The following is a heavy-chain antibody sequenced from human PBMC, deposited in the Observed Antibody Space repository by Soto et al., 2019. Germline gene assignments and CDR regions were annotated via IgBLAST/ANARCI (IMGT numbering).Heavy chain of an antibody. CDR2: IHYSGST. D-gene: IGHD6-6*01. Sequence: PSETLSLTCTVSGDSISSYYWGWIRQPPGKGLEWIGYIHYSGSTNYNPPLKSRVTISVDTPKNQFSLKVNSMTAADTAVYYCARGGLEARKGRWFDTWGQGTLVTVSS. V-gene: IGHV4-59*01. CDR1: GDSISSYY. CDR3: ARGGLEARKGRWFDT. J-gene: IGHJ5*02.